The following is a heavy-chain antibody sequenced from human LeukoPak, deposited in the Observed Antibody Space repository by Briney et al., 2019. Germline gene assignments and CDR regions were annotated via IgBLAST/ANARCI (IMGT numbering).Heavy chain of an antibody. Sequence: GGSLRLSCAASGLTFSSYAMNWVRQAPGKGLEWVSAISGSGGATYYADSVKGRFTMSRDNSKNTLYLQMNSLRAEDTAVYYCAKGAYYHGSGRYFDYWGQGTLVTVSS. CDR3: AKGAYYHGSGRYFDY. CDR2: ISGSGGAT. V-gene: IGHV3-23*01. D-gene: IGHD3-10*01. J-gene: IGHJ4*02. CDR1: GLTFSSYA.